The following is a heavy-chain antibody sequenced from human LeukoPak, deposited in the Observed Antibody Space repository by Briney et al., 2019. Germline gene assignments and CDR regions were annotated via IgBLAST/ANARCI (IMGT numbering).Heavy chain of an antibody. CDR2: MYDSGST. V-gene: IGHV4-59*08. CDR3: GRLPDSRTEAADI. CDR1: GGSISSHY. J-gene: IGHJ3*02. Sequence: SETLSLTCTVSGGSISSHYWSWFRQPPGKGLEGIGYMYDSGSTKYNPSLKSRVTISVDMSRNQFSLKLSSATAADTAVYYCGRLPDSRTEAADIWGQGTVVTVSS. D-gene: IGHD3-22*01.